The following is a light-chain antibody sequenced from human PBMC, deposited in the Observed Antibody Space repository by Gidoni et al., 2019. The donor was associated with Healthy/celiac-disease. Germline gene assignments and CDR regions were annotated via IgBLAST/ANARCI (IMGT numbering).Light chain of an antibody. CDR2: LGS. V-gene: IGKV2-28*01. CDR3: MQALQTPTYT. Sequence: DIVMTQSPLSLHVTPGEPASISCRSSQSLLHSNGYNYLDWYLQKPGQSPQLLIYLGSNRASGVPVRFSGSGSGSDFTLKISRVEAEDVGVYYCMQALQTPTYTFGQGTKLEIK. J-gene: IGKJ2*01. CDR1: QSLLHSNGYNY.